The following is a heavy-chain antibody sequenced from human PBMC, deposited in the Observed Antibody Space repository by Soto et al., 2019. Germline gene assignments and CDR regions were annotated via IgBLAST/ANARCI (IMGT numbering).Heavy chain of an antibody. CDR2: ISGSGIST. D-gene: IGHD3-3*01. J-gene: IGHJ6*02. Sequence: GGSLRLSCAASGFTFRSYAMSWVRQAPGKGLEWVSGISGSGISTHYADSVKGRFTVSRDNSKNTLYLQMNSLRAEDTAVYYCARGCYDFWSGARNYYYYYGMDVWGQGTTVTVS. V-gene: IGHV3-23*01. CDR1: GFTFRSYA. CDR3: ARGCYDFWSGARNYYYYYGMDV.